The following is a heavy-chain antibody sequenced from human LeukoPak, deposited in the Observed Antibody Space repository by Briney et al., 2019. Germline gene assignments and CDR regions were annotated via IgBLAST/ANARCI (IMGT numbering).Heavy chain of an antibody. CDR2: INHNGNVN. CDR1: EFTFSSYW. CDR3: ARGDGLDV. D-gene: IGHD3-16*01. V-gene: IGHV3-7*03. J-gene: IGHJ6*02. Sequence: GGSLRLSCAASEFTFSSYWMNWARQAPGKGLEWVASINHNGNVNYYVDSVKGRFTISRDNAKNSLYLQMSNLRAEDTAVYFCARGDGLDVWGQGATVTVSS.